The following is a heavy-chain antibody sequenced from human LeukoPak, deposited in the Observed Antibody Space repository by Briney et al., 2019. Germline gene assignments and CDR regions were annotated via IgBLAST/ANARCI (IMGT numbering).Heavy chain of an antibody. CDR2: MNPNSGNT. CDR3: ARDRNPGEINIMDV. D-gene: IGHD1-14*01. J-gene: IGHJ6*04. V-gene: IGHV1-8*01. CDR1: GYTFTSYD. Sequence: ASVKVSCKASGYTFTSYDINWVRQATGQGLEWMGWMNPNSGNTGYAQKFQGRVTIIADKSTSTAYMELSSLRSEDTAVYYCARDRNPGEINIMDVWGKGTTVTVSS.